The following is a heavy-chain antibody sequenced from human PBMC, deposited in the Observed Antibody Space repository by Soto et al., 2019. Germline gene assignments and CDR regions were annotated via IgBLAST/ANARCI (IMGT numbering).Heavy chain of an antibody. V-gene: IGHV3-74*01. CDR1: GFSLSSRW. CDR3: ARGDVGAFDL. Sequence: GGSLRLSCAASGFSLSSRWMHWVRQIPGKGLMWVSRIKSDGSSTSYADSVKGRFSISRDNAKNTLYLQMASLRVEDTAVYYCARGDVGAFDLWGQGTMVTVSS. D-gene: IGHD1-26*01. CDR2: IKSDGSST. J-gene: IGHJ3*01.